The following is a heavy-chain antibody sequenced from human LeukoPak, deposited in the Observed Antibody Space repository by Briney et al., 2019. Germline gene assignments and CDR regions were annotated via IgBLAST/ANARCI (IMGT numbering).Heavy chain of an antibody. Sequence: PSETLSLTCAVSGGSISSGGYSWSWLRQPPGKGLQWFGYIYQSGSTYYNLIVKIRATISVDRSNTQSSQKLSSVTAAYTAVYYCARLQYSSTRVDYYGMDVCGQGTTVTASS. CDR2: IYQSGST. CDR3: ARLQYSSTRVDYYGMDV. V-gene: IGHV4-30-2*01. J-gene: IGHJ6*02. CDR1: GGSISSGGYS. D-gene: IGHD2-2*01.